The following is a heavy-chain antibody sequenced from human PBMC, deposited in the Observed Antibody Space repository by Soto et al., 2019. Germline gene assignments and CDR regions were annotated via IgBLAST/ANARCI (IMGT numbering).Heavy chain of an antibody. D-gene: IGHD2-15*01. Sequence: QVQLVESGGGVVQPGRSLRLSCAASGFTFSSYGMHWVRQAPGKGLEWVAVISYDGSNKYYADSVKGQFTISRDNSKNTLYLQMNSLRAEDTAVYYCAKDLGGNDAFDIWGQGTMVTVSS. J-gene: IGHJ3*02. CDR2: ISYDGSNK. CDR1: GFTFSSYG. V-gene: IGHV3-30*18. CDR3: AKDLGGNDAFDI.